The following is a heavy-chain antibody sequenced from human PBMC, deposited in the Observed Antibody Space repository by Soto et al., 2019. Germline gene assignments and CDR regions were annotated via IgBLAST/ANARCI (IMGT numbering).Heavy chain of an antibody. D-gene: IGHD1-26*01. CDR2: ISSAGDT. V-gene: IGHV3-13*01. J-gene: IGHJ4*02. CDR1: GFTFSNYD. CDR3: ARGFAGGYYAFDS. Sequence: GGSLRLSCAASGFTFSNYDMHWVRQATGEGLEWVSSISSAGDTYYPGFVKGRFTISRENAKNSLYLQMNSLRAGDTGVYYCARGFAGGYYAFDSWGQGSLVTVSS.